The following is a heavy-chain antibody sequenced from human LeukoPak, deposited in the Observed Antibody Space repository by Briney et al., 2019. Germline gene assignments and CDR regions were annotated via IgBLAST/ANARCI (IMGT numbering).Heavy chain of an antibody. CDR1: DDSFSTHY. J-gene: IGHJ3*02. Sequence: PSETLSLTCNVSDDSFSTHYWTWIRQPPGKGLEWIGYISSIGSTNYNPSLKSRVTISVDTSKKQFSLKMTSVTAADTGVYYCARDTPTVTKGFDSWGHGKMVTVSS. D-gene: IGHD4-17*01. V-gene: IGHV4-59*11. CDR3: ARDTPTVTKGFDS. CDR2: ISSIGST.